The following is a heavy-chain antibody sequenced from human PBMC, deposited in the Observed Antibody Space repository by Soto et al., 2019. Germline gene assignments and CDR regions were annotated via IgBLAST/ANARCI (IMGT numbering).Heavy chain of an antibody. J-gene: IGHJ6*03. V-gene: IGHV1-8*01. Sequence: GASVKVSCKASGYTFTSYDIDWVRQATGQGLEWMGWMNPNSGNTGYAQKFQGRVTMTRNTSISTAYMELSSLRSEDTAVYYCAREFDFWSGYDEDYYYYMDVWGKGTTVTVSS. D-gene: IGHD3-3*01. CDR2: MNPNSGNT. CDR1: GYTFTSYD. CDR3: AREFDFWSGYDEDYYYYMDV.